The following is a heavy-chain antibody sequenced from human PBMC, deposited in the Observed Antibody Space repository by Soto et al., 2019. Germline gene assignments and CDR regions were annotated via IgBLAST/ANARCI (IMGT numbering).Heavy chain of an antibody. Sequence: QVQLVESGGGVVPPGRSLKLSCIASGFAFGSHGMHWVRQVSGKGLEWVAVISHDGQNQYYRESVKGRFTNSRDNSKNSLFLEVHSLRVEDTAVYYCARERADIVVAPVATSGMDVWGQGTAVTVSS. D-gene: IGHD2-2*01. CDR1: GFAFGSHG. J-gene: IGHJ6*02. V-gene: IGHV3-30*03. CDR2: ISHDGQNQ. CDR3: ARERADIVVAPVATSGMDV.